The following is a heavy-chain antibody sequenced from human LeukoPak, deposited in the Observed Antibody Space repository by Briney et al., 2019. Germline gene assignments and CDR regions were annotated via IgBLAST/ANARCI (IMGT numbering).Heavy chain of an antibody. J-gene: IGHJ4*02. V-gene: IGHV1-18*01. D-gene: IGHD3-10*01. CDR3: ARGLGYYGSGSYYTPGY. CDR1: GYTFTSYG. CDR2: ISAYNGNT. Sequence: GASVKVSCKASGYTFTSYGISWARQAPGQGLEWMGWISAYNGNTNYAQKLQGRVTMTTDTSTSTAYMELRSLRSDDTAVYYCARGLGYYGSGSYYTPGYWGQGTLVTVSS.